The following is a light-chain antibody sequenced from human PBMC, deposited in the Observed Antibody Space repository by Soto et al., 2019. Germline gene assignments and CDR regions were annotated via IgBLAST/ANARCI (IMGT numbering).Light chain of an antibody. CDR1: QRLFSF. J-gene: IGKJ3*01. CDR3: QQTYRAPFT. V-gene: IGKV1-39*01. CDR2: TAY. Sequence: DIQMTQSPSSLSASVGDSVTLTCRASQRLFSFLNWYQQAPGRAPKLLISTAYKLQSGVPSRFSGSESGKEFNIIISRLQAEDFAIYFCQQTYRAPFTCGPGTTVDVK.